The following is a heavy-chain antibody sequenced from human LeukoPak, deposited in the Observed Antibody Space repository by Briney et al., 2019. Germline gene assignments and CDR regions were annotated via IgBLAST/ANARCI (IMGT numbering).Heavy chain of an antibody. J-gene: IGHJ4*02. Sequence: GGSLRLSCAASGFTFSSYWMSWVRQAPGKGLEWVANIKQDGSEKYYVDSVKGRFTISRDNAKNSLYLQMNSLRAEDTAVYYCARDGVAARPRVDYWGQGTLVTVSS. CDR3: ARDGVAARPRVDY. V-gene: IGHV3-7*01. CDR1: GFTFSSYW. D-gene: IGHD6-6*01. CDR2: IKQDGSEK.